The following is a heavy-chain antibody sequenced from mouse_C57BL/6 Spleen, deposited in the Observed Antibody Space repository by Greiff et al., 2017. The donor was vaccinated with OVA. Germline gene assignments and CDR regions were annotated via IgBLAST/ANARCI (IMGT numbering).Heavy chain of an antibody. CDR1: GYTFTSYW. CDR3: ARGYGSSFFDY. J-gene: IGHJ2*01. CDR2: IYPGSGST. Sequence: QVQLKQSGAELVKPGASVKMSCKASGYTFTSYWITWVKQRPGQGLEWIGDIYPGSGSTNYNEKFKSKATLTVDTSSSTAYMQLSSLTSEDSAVYYCARGYGSSFFDYWGEGTTLTVSS. D-gene: IGHD1-1*01. V-gene: IGHV1-55*01.